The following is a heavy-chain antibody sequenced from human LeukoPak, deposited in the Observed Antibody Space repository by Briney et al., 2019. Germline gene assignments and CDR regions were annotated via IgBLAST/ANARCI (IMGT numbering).Heavy chain of an antibody. V-gene: IGHV1-18*01. CDR2: ISAYNVNT. Sequence: ASVKVSCKASGYTFTSYGISWVRQAPGHGLEWMGWISAYNVNTNNAQKLQGRVTMTTDTSTSTTYMELRSLRSDDTAVYYCARLAGDCSGGSCYPGDFDYWGQGTLVTVSS. CDR1: GYTFTSYG. CDR3: ARLAGDCSGGSCYPGDFDY. D-gene: IGHD2-15*01. J-gene: IGHJ4*02.